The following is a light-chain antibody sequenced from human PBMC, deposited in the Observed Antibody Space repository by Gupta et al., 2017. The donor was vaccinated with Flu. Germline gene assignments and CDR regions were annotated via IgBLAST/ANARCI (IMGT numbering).Light chain of an antibody. CDR2: QGS. CDR3: REAKHLNT. V-gene: IGKV2-30*02. Sequence: DIVMTQSPLSLPVTLGQPTSISCRSSQSLVRSDGNTYLSWLHQRPGQSPRRIIYQGSNRDSGVPDRFSGSGSDNDFTLKSIRGEAEDAGVYYGREAKHLNTFGQGTKLEIK. CDR1: QSLVRSDGNTY. J-gene: IGKJ2*01.